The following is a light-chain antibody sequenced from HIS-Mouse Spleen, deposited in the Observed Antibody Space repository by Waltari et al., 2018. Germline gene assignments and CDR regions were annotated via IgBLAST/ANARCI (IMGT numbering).Light chain of an antibody. Sequence: SYVLTQPPSVSVAPGKTARITCGGNNIGSKSVHWYQRKPGQAPVLVVYDDSDRPSGIPARFSGSNSGNTATLTISRVEAGDEADYYCQVWDSSSDHVVFGGGTKLTVL. J-gene: IGLJ2*01. CDR2: DDS. CDR3: QVWDSSSDHVV. CDR1: NIGSKS. V-gene: IGLV3-21*03.